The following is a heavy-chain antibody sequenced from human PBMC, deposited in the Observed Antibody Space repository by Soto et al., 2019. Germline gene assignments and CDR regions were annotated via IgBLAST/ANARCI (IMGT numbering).Heavy chain of an antibody. CDR1: GFTFSTYG. CDR3: ARFSSSWESDY. D-gene: IGHD6-13*01. J-gene: IGHJ4*02. Sequence: GGSLRLSCAASGFTFSTYGMHWVRQAPGKGLEWVAVIWYDGSNKYYADSVKGRFTISRDNSKNTLYLQMNSLRAEDTAVYYCARFSSSWESDYWGQGTLVTVS. V-gene: IGHV3-33*01. CDR2: IWYDGSNK.